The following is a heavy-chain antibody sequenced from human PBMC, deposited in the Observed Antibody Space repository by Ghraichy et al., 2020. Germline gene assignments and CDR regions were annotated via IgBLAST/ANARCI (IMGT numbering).Heavy chain of an antibody. J-gene: IGHJ1*01. D-gene: IGHD2/OR15-2a*01. CDR3: ANHTGTSFSPRYFQH. CDR1: GDSIDSTNDY. Sequence: SQTLSLTCTVSGDSIDSTNDYWGWIRQSPGMGLEWIGSIQHTESTYYNPSLKWRATISVDTSKNQFSLSLHSVTAADTAIYYCANHTGTSFSPRYFQHWGPGTLVAVSS. CDR2: IQHTEST. V-gene: IGHV4-39*01.